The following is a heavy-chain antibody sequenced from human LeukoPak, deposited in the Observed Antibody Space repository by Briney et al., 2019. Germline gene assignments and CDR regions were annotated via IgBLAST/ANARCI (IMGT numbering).Heavy chain of an antibody. J-gene: IGHJ4*02. CDR2: IYSGGST. CDR3: ARVQQLWSYYFGY. Sequence: GGSLRLSCAASGFTVSSNYMSWVRQAPGKGLEWVSVIYSGGSTYYADSVKGRFTISRDNSKNTLYLQMNSLRAEDTAVYYCARVQQLWSYYFGYWAREPWSPSPQ. D-gene: IGHD5-18*01. CDR1: GFTVSSNY. V-gene: IGHV3-53*01.